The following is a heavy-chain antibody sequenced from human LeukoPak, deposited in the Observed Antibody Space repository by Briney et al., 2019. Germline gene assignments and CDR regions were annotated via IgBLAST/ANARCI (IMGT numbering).Heavy chain of an antibody. Sequence: GASVKVSCKASGYTFTSYYMHWVRQAPGQGLEWMGIIKPSDGSTTYAQKFQGRVTMTRDTSTSTVYMELSSLRSEDTAVYYCARIHYSSSNYGMGVGAQGPTATVA. D-gene: IGHD6-6*01. J-gene: IGHJ6*02. CDR1: GYTFTSYY. V-gene: IGHV1-46*01. CDR2: IKPSDGST. CDR3: ARIHYSSSNYGMGV.